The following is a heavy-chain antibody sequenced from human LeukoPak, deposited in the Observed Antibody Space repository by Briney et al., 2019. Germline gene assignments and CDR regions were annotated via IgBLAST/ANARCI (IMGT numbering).Heavy chain of an antibody. D-gene: IGHD4-17*01. CDR2: IYYSGST. CDR3: ARDFGDYLMDYAFDI. J-gene: IGHJ3*02. CDR1: GGSISSYY. Sequence: SETLSLTCTVSGGSISSYYWSWIRQPPGKGLEWIGYIYYSGSTYYNPSLKSRVTISVDTSKNQFSLKLSSVTAADTAVYYCARDFGDYLMDYAFDIWGQGTMVTVSS. V-gene: IGHV4-59*12.